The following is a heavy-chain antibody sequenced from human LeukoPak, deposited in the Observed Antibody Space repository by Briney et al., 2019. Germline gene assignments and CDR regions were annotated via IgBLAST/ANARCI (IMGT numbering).Heavy chain of an antibody. Sequence: SETLSLTCTVSGGSISSYYWSWVRQAPGKGLEWVGYIYYSGSTNYNPSLKSRVTISVDTSKNQFSLKLSSVTAADTAVYYCARGQYGDYYYYYGMDVWGQGTTVTVSS. V-gene: IGHV4-59*12. J-gene: IGHJ6*02. D-gene: IGHD4-11*01. CDR2: IYYSGST. CDR1: GGSISSYY. CDR3: ARGQYGDYYYYYGMDV.